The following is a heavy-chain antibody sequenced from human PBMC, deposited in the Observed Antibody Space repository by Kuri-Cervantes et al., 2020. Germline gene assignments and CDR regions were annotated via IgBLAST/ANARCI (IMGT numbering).Heavy chain of an antibody. V-gene: IGHV1-46*01. Sequence: ASVKVSCKASGYTFTSYYMHWVRQASGQGLEWMGIINPSGGSTSYAQKFQGRVTMTRDTSISTAYMELSRLRSDDTAVYYCARRKLSGWFDPWGQGTLVTVSS. D-gene: IGHD1-26*01. CDR3: ARRKLSGWFDP. CDR2: INPSGGST. J-gene: IGHJ5*02. CDR1: GYTFTSYY.